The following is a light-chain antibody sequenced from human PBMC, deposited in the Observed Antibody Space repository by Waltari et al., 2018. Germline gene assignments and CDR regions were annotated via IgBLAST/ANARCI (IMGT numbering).Light chain of an antibody. CDR1: QSISTY. CDR3: QQSYRTPRVT. J-gene: IGKJ4*01. CDR2: AAT. Sequence: DIQMTQSPSSLSASVGDRVTINCRASQSISTYLNWYQQRPGKAPKLLIYAATSLQGGVPSRFSGSGSGTDFTLTITSLQPEDFATYYCQQSYRTPRVTFGGGTKVEIK. V-gene: IGKV1-39*01.